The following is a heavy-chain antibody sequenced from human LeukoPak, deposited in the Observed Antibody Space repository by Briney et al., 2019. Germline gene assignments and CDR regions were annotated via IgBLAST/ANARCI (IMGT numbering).Heavy chain of an antibody. CDR3: AKELSVRNQFDY. J-gene: IGHJ4*02. Sequence: GGSLRLSCAASGFTFSSCAMSWVRQAPGKGLEWVSGISGSGGSTYYADSVKGRFTISRDNPKNTLYLQMNSLRDEDTAVYYCAKELSVRNQFDYWGQGTLVTVSS. CDR2: ISGSGGST. V-gene: IGHV3-23*01. CDR1: GFTFSSCA. D-gene: IGHD1-14*01.